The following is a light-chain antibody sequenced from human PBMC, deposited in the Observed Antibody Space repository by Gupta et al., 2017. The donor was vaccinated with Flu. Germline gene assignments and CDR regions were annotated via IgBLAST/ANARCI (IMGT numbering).Light chain of an antibody. V-gene: IGLV2-23*01. CDR1: SSDVGSYNL. CDR3: CSYAGGSSWV. J-gene: IGLJ3*02. Sequence: QSALTQPASVSGSPGQSITISCTGTSSDVGSYNLVSWYQQHPGKAPKVLIHDCTKRPSGVSNRFSGSKSDNTASLTISALQAEDDADYYCCSYAGGSSWVFGGGTKLTVL. CDR2: DCT.